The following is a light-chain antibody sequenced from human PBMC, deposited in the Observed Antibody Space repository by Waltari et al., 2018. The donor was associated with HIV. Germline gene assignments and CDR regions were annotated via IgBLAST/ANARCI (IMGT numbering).Light chain of an antibody. CDR2: EGT. CDR3: CAHAGSDTYV. V-gene: IGLV2-23*01. Sequence: QSAPTQPASVSGSPGQSITISCTGTSSDVGTYHLFSWYQQSPGKAPKVMIYEGTKRPSGVSTRFSGSKSGNTASLTISGLQADDEADYYCCAHAGSDTYVFGTGTKVSVL. CDR1: SSDVGTYHL. J-gene: IGLJ1*01.